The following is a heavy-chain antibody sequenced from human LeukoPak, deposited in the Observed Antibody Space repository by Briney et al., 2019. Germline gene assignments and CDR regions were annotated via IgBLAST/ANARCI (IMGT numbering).Heavy chain of an antibody. J-gene: IGHJ4*02. V-gene: IGHV3-30*02. Sequence: GGSLRLSCAASGFTFSSYAMSWVRQAPGKGLEWVAFMRYDGSNKYYADSVKGRFTISRDNSKNTLYLQMNSLRAEDTAVYYCARAYYYDSSGHFDYWGQGTLVTVSS. CDR3: ARAYYYDSSGHFDY. CDR2: MRYDGSNK. D-gene: IGHD3-22*01. CDR1: GFTFSSYA.